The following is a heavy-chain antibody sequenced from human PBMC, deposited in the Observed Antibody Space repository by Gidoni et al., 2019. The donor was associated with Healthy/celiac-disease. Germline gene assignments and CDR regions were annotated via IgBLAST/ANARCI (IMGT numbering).Heavy chain of an antibody. Sequence: EVQLVESGGGLVKPGGSLRLSCAASGFTFSKDWMRWVRQAPGKGLEWVGRIKSKTDGGTTDYAAPVKGRFTISRDDSKNTLYLQMNSLKTEDTAVYYCTTVVYYDILTGYDDYFDYWGQGTLVTVSS. J-gene: IGHJ4*02. V-gene: IGHV3-15*01. D-gene: IGHD3-9*01. CDR1: GFTFSKDW. CDR3: TTVVYYDILTGYDDYFDY. CDR2: IKSKTDGGTT.